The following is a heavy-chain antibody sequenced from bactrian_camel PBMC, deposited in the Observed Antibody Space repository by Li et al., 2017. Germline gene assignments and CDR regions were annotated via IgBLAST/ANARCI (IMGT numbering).Heavy chain of an antibody. CDR2: IERDGTT. CDR3: ATPYNNYLPCRYDRDNY. V-gene: IGHV3S55*01. D-gene: IGHD4*01. CDR1: GPDYSRNA. Sequence: HVQLVESGGGSVQAGDSLTLSCKASGPDYSRNAMVGWFRQAPGSECELVSTIERDGTTYYADSVKGRFTISQDKAKNTIYLQMNSLKPEDTAMYYCATPYNNYLPCRYDRDNYWGQGTQVTVS. J-gene: IGHJ4*01.